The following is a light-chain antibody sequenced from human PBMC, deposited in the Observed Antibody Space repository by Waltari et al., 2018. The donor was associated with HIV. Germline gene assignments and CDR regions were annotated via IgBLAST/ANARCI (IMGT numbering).Light chain of an antibody. V-gene: IGKV3-15*01. J-gene: IGKJ1*01. CDR2: GAS. CDR3: HQYNDWWT. CDR1: QSVSGN. Sequence: EIVMTQSPATLSASPGERATLSCRASQSVSGNVAWYQQKPGQAPRLLIYGASTRASGIPARFSGSGSETEFTLTISRLHSEDVAVYHCHQYNDWWTFGQGTKVEI.